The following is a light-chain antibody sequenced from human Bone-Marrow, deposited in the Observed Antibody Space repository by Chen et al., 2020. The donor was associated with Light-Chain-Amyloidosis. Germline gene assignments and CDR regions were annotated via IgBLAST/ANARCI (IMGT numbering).Light chain of an antibody. CDR2: DDN. V-gene: IGLV3-21*02. CDR1: NFGSTS. Sequence: SYVLTQPSSVSVAPGQTATIACGGNNFGSTSVHWYQQKPGQAPLLVVYDDNDRPSGIPERLSGSNSGNTATLTISRVEAGDEADDYCQVWDRSSDRPVFGGGTKLTVL. J-gene: IGLJ3*02. CDR3: QVWDRSSDRPV.